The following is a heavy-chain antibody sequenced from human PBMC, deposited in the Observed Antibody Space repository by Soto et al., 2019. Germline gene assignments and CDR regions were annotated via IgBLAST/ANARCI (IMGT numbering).Heavy chain of an antibody. CDR2: INHSGST. D-gene: IGHD6-13*01. J-gene: IGHJ5*02. CDR3: ARGLRPSYSSSWYRGAGDWFDP. V-gene: IGHV4-34*01. CDR1: GGSFSGYY. Sequence: SETLSLTCAVYGGSFSGYYWSWIHQPPGKGLEWIGEINHSGSTNYNPSLKSRVTISVDTSKNQFSLKLSSVTAADTAVYYCARGLRPSYSSSWYRGAGDWFDPWGQGTLVPVSS.